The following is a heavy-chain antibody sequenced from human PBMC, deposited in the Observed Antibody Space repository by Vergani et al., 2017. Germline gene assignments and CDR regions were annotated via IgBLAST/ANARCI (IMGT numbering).Heavy chain of an antibody. D-gene: IGHD3-3*01. V-gene: IGHV3-21*04. CDR3: AKEGVDGNYDFWSGYYTGIYGMDV. Sequence: VQLVESGGGLVKPGGSLRLSCAASGFTFSSYSMNWVRQAPGKGLEWVSSISSSSSTIYYADSVKGRFTISRDNAKNSLYLQMNSLRAEDTAVYYCAKEGVDGNYDFWSGYYTGIYGMDVWGQGTTVTVSS. CDR1: GFTFSSYS. CDR2: ISSSSSTI. J-gene: IGHJ6*02.